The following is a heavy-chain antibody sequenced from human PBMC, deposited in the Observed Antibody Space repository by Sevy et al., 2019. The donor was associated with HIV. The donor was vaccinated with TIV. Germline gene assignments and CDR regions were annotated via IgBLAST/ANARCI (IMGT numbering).Heavy chain of an antibody. D-gene: IGHD3-10*01. CDR3: AKRLVSWDGMDV. J-gene: IGHJ6*02. Sequence: GGSLRLSCAASGFTFSSYYMNRVRQAPGKGLEWVSSISGISNYIYYADSVKGRFTISRDNAKNSLYLQMNSLRAEDTAVYYCAKRLVSWDGMDVWGQGTTVTVSS. CDR2: ISGISNYI. CDR1: GFTFSSYY. V-gene: IGHV3-21*01.